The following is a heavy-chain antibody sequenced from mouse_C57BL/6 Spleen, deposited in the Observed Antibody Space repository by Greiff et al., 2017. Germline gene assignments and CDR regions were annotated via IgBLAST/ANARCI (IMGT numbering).Heavy chain of an antibody. CDR2: IHPNSGST. CDR1: GYTFTSYW. V-gene: IGHV1-64*01. D-gene: IGHD2-1*01. J-gene: IGHJ3*01. Sequence: VQLQQPGAELVKPGASVKLSCKASGYTFTSYWMHWVKQRPGQGLEWIGMIHPNSGSTNYNEKFKSKATLTVDKSSSTAYMQLSSLTSEDSAVYSCARSSYGNYDGIFAYWGQGTLVTVSA. CDR3: ARSSYGNYDGIFAY.